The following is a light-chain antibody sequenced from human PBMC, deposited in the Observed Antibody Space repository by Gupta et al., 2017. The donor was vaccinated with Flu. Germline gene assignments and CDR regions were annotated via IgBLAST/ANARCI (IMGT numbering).Light chain of an antibody. CDR2: WAS. V-gene: IGKV4-1*01. CDR1: QSVLSSLSNKNL. Sequence: DFVMTQSPDSLAVSLGERATINCKSSQSVLSSLSNKNLLAWYQQKEGQPPKLLIHWASTRGSGVPDRFSGSGSGTDFTLTIRNLQAEDVAVYYCQKDDNIPLTFGGGTKVEI. CDR3: QKDDNIPLT. J-gene: IGKJ4*01.